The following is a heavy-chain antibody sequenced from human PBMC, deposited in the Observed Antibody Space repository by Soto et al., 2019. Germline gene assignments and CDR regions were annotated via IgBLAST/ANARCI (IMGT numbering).Heavy chain of an antibody. Sequence: PSETLSLTCTVSGGSISSGGYYWSWIRQHPGKGLEWIGYIYYSGSTYYNPSLKSRVTISVDTSKNQFSLKLVSVTAADTAVYYCARGRPGPTVTTFDYWGQGTLVTVSS. D-gene: IGHD4-17*01. CDR1: GGSISSGGYY. CDR3: ARGRPGPTVTTFDY. V-gene: IGHV4-31*03. J-gene: IGHJ4*02. CDR2: IYYSGST.